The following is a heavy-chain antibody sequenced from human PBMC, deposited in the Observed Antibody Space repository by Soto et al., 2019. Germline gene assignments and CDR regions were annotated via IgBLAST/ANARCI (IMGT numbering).Heavy chain of an antibody. CDR3: ARDSVVVPAAQNWFDP. D-gene: IGHD2-2*01. J-gene: IGHJ5*02. CDR1: GYTFTSYG. CDR2: ISAYNGNT. V-gene: IGHV1-18*01. Sequence: ASVKVSCKASGYTFTSYGISWVRQAPGQGLEWMGWISAYNGNTNYAQKLQGRVTMTTDTSTSTAYIELRSLRSDDTAVYYCARDSVVVPAAQNWFDPWGQGTLVTVS.